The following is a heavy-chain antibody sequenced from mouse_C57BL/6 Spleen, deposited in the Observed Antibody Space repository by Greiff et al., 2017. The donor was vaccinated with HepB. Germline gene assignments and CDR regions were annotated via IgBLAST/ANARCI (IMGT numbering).Heavy chain of an antibody. Sequence: EVKLVESGGGLVKPGGSLKLSCAASGFTFSSYAISWVRQTPEKRLEWVATISDGGSYTYYPDNVKGRFTISRDNAKNNLYLQMSHLKSEDTAMYYCARGGSTGTWYFDVWGTGTTVTVSS. CDR2: ISDGGSYT. CDR1: GFTFSSYA. D-gene: IGHD4-1*02. CDR3: ARGGSTGTWYFDV. V-gene: IGHV5-4*03. J-gene: IGHJ1*03.